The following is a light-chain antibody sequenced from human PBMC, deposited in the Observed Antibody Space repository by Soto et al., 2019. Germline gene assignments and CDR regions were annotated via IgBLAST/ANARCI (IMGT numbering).Light chain of an antibody. V-gene: IGLV2-14*01. Sequence: QSALTQSASVSGSPGQSITISCTGTSSDVGGYRFVSWYQHHPGKAPKLILYEVNNRPSGVSNRFSGSKSGNTASLTISGLQPEDESHYYCSSKSIGTTPMLFGGGTKLTVL. CDR2: EVN. J-gene: IGLJ2*01. CDR1: SSDVGGYRF. CDR3: SSKSIGTTPML.